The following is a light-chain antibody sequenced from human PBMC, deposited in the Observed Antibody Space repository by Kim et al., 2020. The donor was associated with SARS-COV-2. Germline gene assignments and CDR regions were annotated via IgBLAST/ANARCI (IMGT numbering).Light chain of an antibody. CDR2: EVS. CDR3: SSYAGSNNVV. Sequence: GQSVTISCTGTGSDVGGYNYVSWYQQHPGKAPQLMIYEVSKRPSGVPDRFSGSKSGNTASLTVSGLQAEDAADYYCSSYAGSNNVVFGGGTQLTVL. J-gene: IGLJ2*01. V-gene: IGLV2-8*01. CDR1: GSDVGGYNY.